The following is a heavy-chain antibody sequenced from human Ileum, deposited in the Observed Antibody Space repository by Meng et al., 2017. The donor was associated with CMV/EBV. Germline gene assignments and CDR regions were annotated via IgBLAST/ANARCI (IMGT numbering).Heavy chain of an antibody. D-gene: IGHD6-6*01. J-gene: IGHJ5*02. Sequence: QIHLKESGPTLVKPTQTLTLTCTFPGFALTTNVESVGWIRQPPGKALEWLALIHGGGGKQYSPSLQSRLTATRDTSKNQVVLTMTNMDPVDTATYYCVHRYSSSSGQVSWGQGTLVTVSS. CDR2: IHGGGGK. V-gene: IGHV2-5*02. CDR1: GFALTTNVES. CDR3: VHRYSSSSGQVS.